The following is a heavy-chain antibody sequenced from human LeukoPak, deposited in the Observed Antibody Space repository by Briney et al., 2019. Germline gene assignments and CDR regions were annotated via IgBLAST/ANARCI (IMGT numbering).Heavy chain of an antibody. D-gene: IGHD3-10*01. Sequence: PGGSLRLSCAASGFTFSSYWMSWVRQAPGKGLEWVANTKQDGSEKYYVDSVKGRFTISRDNAKNSLYLQTNSLRAEDTAVYYCARNVLLWFGELSYWGQGTLVTVSS. CDR2: TKQDGSEK. V-gene: IGHV3-7*01. J-gene: IGHJ4*02. CDR3: ARNVLLWFGELSY. CDR1: GFTFSSYW.